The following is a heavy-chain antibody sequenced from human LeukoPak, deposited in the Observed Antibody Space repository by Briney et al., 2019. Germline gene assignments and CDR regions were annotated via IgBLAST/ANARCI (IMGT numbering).Heavy chain of an antibody. CDR1: AFTFSSHG. CDR3: GRSRFLGMATGS. D-gene: IGHD5-24*01. J-gene: IGHJ5*02. CDR2: ISSSSSSI. V-gene: IGHV3-48*04. Sequence: GGSLRLSCAASAFTFSSHGMNWVRQAPGKGLEWVSYISSSSSSIYYADSVKGRFTISRDNDKNSLFLQMNSLRAEDTAVYYCGRSRFLGMATGSWGQGTLVTVSS.